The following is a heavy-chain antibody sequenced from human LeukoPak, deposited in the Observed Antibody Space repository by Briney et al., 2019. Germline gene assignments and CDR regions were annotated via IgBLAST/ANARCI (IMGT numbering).Heavy chain of an antibody. V-gene: IGHV3-53*04. J-gene: IGHJ4*02. CDR1: GFTFSSYS. CDR3: AGAFYGPGDY. CDR2: IYSGGTT. Sequence: GGSLRLSCAASGFTFSSYSMSWVRQAPGKGLEWVSVIYSGGTTYYADSVKGRFTISRHNSKNTLYLQMNSLRAEDTAVYYCAGAFYGPGDYWGQGTLVTVSS. D-gene: IGHD3-10*01.